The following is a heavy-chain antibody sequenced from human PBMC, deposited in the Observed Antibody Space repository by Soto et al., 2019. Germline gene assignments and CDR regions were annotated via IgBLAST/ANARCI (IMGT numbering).Heavy chain of an antibody. V-gene: IGHV5-51*01. Sequence: GESLKISCKGSGYSFTSYWIGWVRQMPGKGLEWMGIIYPGDSDTRYSPSFQGQVTISADKSISTAYLQWSSLKASDTAMYYCARQDYYGSGSYQSGYYSYGMDIWGQGLTVTVSS. CDR1: GYSFTSYW. CDR2: IYPGDSDT. CDR3: ARQDYYGSGSYQSGYYSYGMDI. J-gene: IGHJ6*02. D-gene: IGHD3-10*01.